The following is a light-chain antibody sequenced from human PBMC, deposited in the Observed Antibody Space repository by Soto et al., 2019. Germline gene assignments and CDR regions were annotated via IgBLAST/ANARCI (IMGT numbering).Light chain of an antibody. CDR3: SSYTSSSTPYV. J-gene: IGLJ1*01. Sequence: QSALTQPASVSGSPGQSITISCTGTSSDVGGYNYVSWYQQHPGKAPKLMIYDVSNRPSGVSNRFSGSKSGNTASLTISGLQAEDEADYYCSSYTSSSTPYVFVTGTRSPS. V-gene: IGLV2-14*01. CDR1: SSDVGGYNY. CDR2: DVS.